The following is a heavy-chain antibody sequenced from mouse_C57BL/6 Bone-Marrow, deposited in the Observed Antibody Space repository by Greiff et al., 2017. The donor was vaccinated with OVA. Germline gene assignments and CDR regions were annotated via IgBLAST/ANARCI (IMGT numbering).Heavy chain of an antibody. V-gene: IGHV5-4*01. CDR1: GFTFSSYA. D-gene: IGHD2-4*01. CDR2: ISDGGSYT. J-gene: IGHJ2*01. CDR3: ARVGGLRRGYYFDY. Sequence: VQVVESGGGLVKPGGSLKLSCAASGFTFSSYAMSWVRQTPEKRLEWVATISDGGSYTYYPDNVKGRFTISRDNAKNNLYLQMSHLKSEDTAMYYCARVGGLRRGYYFDYWGQGTTLTVSS.